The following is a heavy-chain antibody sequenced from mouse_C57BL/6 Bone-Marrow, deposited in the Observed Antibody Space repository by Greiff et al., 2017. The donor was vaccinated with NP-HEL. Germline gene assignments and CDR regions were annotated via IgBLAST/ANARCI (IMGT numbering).Heavy chain of an antibody. Sequence: VQLQQPGAELVKPGASVKLSCKASGYTFTSYWMQWVKQRPGQGLEWIGEIDPSDSYTNYNQKFKGKATLTVDTSSSTAYMQLSSLTSEDSAVYYCASGDYDGYAMDYWGQGTSVTVSS. J-gene: IGHJ4*01. D-gene: IGHD2-4*01. CDR2: IDPSDSYT. CDR3: ASGDYDGYAMDY. CDR1: GYTFTSYW. V-gene: IGHV1-50*01.